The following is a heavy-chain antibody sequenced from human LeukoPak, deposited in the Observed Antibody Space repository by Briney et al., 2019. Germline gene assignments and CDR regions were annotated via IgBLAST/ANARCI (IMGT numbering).Heavy chain of an antibody. CDR2: ISCDGANK. CDR1: GFTFSSYG. Sequence: GGSLRLSCAASGFTFSSYGMHWVRQAPGKGLEWVAVISCDGANKYYRDSVKGRFTISRDNSKNTLYLQMNSLRAEDTAVYYCATFRDYSYGYEENYWGQGTLVTVSS. J-gene: IGHJ4*02. D-gene: IGHD5-18*01. CDR3: ATFRDYSYGYEENY. V-gene: IGHV3-30*03.